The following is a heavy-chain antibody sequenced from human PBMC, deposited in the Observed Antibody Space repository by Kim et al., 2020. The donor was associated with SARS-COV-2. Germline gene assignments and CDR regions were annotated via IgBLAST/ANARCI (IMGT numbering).Heavy chain of an antibody. J-gene: IGHJ4*02. CDR1: GGSFSGYY. CDR2: INHSGST. CDR3: AVYSRMATRGLVDY. D-gene: IGHD5-12*01. V-gene: IGHV4-34*01. Sequence: SETLSLTCAVYGGSFSGYYWSWIRQPPGKGLEWIGEINHSGSTNYNPSLKSRVTISVDTSKNQFSLKLSSVTAADTAVYYCAVYSRMATRGLVDYWGQGTLVTVSS.